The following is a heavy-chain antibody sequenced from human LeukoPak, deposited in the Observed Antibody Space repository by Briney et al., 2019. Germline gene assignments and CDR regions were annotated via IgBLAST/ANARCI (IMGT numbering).Heavy chain of an antibody. CDR3: ARRPDYYYYYTDV. J-gene: IGHJ6*03. CDR2: ISSRSSYI. Sequence: KPGGSLRLSCAASGFTFSNYSMNWVRQAPGKGLEWVSSISSRSSYIYYADSVKGRFTISRDNAKNSLYLQMNSLRAEDTAVYYCARRPDYYYYYTDVWGKGTTVTVSS. V-gene: IGHV3-21*01. CDR1: GFTFSNYS.